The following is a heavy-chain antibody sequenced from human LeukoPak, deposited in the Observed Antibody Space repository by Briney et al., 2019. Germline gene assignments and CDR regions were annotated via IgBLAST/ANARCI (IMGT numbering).Heavy chain of an antibody. D-gene: IGHD2-2*02. Sequence: SETLPLTCTVSGGSISSSSYYWGWIRQPPGKGLEWIGSIFYSGSTYYNPSLKSRVTISVDTSKNQFSLKLSSVTAADTAVYYCARLGVIVVVPAAIPHPEYSWFDPWGQGTLVTVSS. CDR2: IFYSGST. CDR1: GGSISSSSYY. J-gene: IGHJ5*02. V-gene: IGHV4-39*01. CDR3: ARLGVIVVVPAAIPHPEYSWFDP.